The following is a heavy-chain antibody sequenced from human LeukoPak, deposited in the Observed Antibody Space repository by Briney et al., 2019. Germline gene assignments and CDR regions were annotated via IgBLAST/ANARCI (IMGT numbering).Heavy chain of an antibody. CDR2: IYYSGST. V-gene: IGHV4-39*01. CDR1: GGSISSSSYY. Sequence: PSETLSLTCTVSGGSISSSSYYWGWIRQPPGKGLEWIGSIYYSGSTYYNPSLKSRVTISVDTSKNQFSLKPSSVTAADTAVYYCARHPNQYYFDYWGQGTLVTVSS. J-gene: IGHJ4*02. D-gene: IGHD1-14*01. CDR3: ARHPNQYYFDY.